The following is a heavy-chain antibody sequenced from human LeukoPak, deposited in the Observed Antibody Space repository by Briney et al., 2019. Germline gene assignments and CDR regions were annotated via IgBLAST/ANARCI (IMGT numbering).Heavy chain of an antibody. CDR3: ARDRDYDILTGYYKGFDY. CDR2: IIPIFVTA. Sequence: SVKLCYKASGGTYSSYAISWVRQAAGQRLEWMGGIIPIFVTAKYAQKFQGRVTITSDKSTSTAYMELSSLRSEDTAVYYCARDRDYDILTGYYKGFDYWGQGTLVTVSS. D-gene: IGHD3-9*01. J-gene: IGHJ4*02. V-gene: IGHV1-69*06. CDR1: GGTYSSYA.